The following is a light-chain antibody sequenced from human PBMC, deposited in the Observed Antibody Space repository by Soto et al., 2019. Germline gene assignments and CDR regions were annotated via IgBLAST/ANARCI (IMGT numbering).Light chain of an antibody. J-gene: IGKJ1*01. CDR3: QQYNTSPTT. Sequence: EIVLTQSPGTLSLSLGERATLSCRASQSVTSSYLAWYQQKPGQAPRFLMYGASSRTTGIPDRFSGRGSGTDFTLTISRLEPEDFALYYCQQYNTSPTTFGQGTKVEIK. CDR2: GAS. CDR1: QSVTSSY. V-gene: IGKV3-20*01.